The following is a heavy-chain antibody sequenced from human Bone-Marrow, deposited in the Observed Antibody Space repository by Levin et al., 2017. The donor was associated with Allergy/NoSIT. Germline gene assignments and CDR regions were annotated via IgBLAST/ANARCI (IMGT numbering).Heavy chain of an antibody. CDR3: ARVLPHLTMVREFDP. CDR2: IYYSGST. D-gene: IGHD3-10*01. J-gene: IGHJ5*02. V-gene: IGHV4-59*01. Sequence: PGGSLRLSCTVSGGSISSYYWSWIRQPPGKGLEWIGYIYYSGSTNYNPSLKSRVTISVDTSKNQFSLKLSSVTAADTAVYYCARVLPHLTMVREFDPWGQGTLVTVSS. CDR1: GGSISSYY.